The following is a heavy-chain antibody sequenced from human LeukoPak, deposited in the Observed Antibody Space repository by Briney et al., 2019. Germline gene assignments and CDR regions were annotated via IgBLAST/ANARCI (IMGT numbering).Heavy chain of an antibody. Sequence: GASVKVSCKASGYTFTGYYMHWVRQAPGQGLEWMGWINPNSGGTNYAQKFQGRVTMTRDTSISTAYMELSRLRSDDTAVYYCARDSGYDILTGYPDAFDIWGQGTMVTVSS. V-gene: IGHV1-2*02. CDR3: ARDSGYDILTGYPDAFDI. D-gene: IGHD3-9*01. CDR2: INPNSGGT. J-gene: IGHJ3*02. CDR1: GYTFTGYY.